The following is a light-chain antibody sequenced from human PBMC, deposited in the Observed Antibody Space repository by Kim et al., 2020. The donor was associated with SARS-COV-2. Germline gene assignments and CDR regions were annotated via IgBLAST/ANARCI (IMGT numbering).Light chain of an antibody. CDR1: QSITSG. J-gene: IGKJ4*01. CDR3: QQHNGF. V-gene: IGKV1-5*01. Sequence: TLSATVGDTVPITCRASQSITSGLAWYQQKPGKAPKLLIYLVSNLDSGVPSRFSGSGSGTHFTLTISSLQPDDFATYYCQQHNGFFGGGTKVDIK. CDR2: LVS.